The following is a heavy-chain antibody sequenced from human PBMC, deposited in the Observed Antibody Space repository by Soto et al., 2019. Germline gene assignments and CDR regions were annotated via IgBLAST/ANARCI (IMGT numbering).Heavy chain of an antibody. CDR2: IDSSGVNT. CDR3: VSWVSAHFDY. V-gene: IGHV3-23*01. J-gene: IGHJ4*02. CDR1: RYSVKSHG. D-gene: IGHD3-16*01. Sequence: PGGSLRLSCAASRYSVKSHGLSWVRQAPGKGLEWVSTIDSSGVNTHYAGSVKGRFTISRDNSRNTLHLQMHDLRADDTALYYCVSWVSAHFDYWGQGTVVTVSS.